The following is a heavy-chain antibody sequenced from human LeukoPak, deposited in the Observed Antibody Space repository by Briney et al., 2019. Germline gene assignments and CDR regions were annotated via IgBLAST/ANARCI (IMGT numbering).Heavy chain of an antibody. CDR3: ARDMGYDSSGHPN. V-gene: IGHV3-21*01. CDR1: GFTFSSYS. Sequence: PGGSLRLSCAASGFTFSSYSMNWVRQAPGKGLEWVSSISSSSSYIYYADSVKGRFTISRDNAKNSLYLQMNSLRAEDTAVCYCARDMGYDSSGHPNWGQGTLVTVSS. D-gene: IGHD3-22*01. CDR2: ISSSSSYI. J-gene: IGHJ4*02.